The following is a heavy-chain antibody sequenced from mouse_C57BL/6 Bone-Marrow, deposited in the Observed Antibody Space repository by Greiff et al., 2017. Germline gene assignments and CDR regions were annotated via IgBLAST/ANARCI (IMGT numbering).Heavy chain of an antibody. CDR2: IWWDDDK. V-gene: IGHV8-8*01. CDR1: GFSLSTFGMG. D-gene: IGHD2-4*01. CDR3: ALIVCVYYDYDGNRYFDV. Sequence: QVTLKVPGPGILQPSQTLSLTCSFSGFSLSTFGMGVGWIRQPSGKGLEWLAHIWWDDDKYYNPAMTSQLPISKDTSKNHVFLKIANVDTADTATYYCALIVCVYYDYDGNRYFDVWGTGTTVTVSS. J-gene: IGHJ1*03.